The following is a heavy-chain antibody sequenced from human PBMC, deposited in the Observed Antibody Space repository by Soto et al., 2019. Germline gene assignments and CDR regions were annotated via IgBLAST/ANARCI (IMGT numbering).Heavy chain of an antibody. CDR2: IYHSGST. CDR1: GGSISSSNW. CDR3: ARGGAAVLYNWFDP. Sequence: SETLSLTCAVSGGSISSSNWWSWVRQPPGKGLEWIGEIYHSGSTNYNPSLKSRVTISVDKSKNQFSLKLSSVTAADTAVYYCARGGAAVLYNWFDPWGQGTLVTVSS. J-gene: IGHJ5*02. V-gene: IGHV4-4*02. D-gene: IGHD6-13*01.